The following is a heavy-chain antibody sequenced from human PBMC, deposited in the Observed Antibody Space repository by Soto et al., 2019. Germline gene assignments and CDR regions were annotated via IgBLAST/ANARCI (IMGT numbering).Heavy chain of an antibody. J-gene: IGHJ6*02. D-gene: IGHD2-21*02. CDR3: VRGDPYYGMDV. CDR2: ISYDGSNK. CDR1: GFSSSNYF. V-gene: IGHV3-30*03. Sequence: QVQLVESGGGVVQPGRSLRLSCVASGFSSSNYFMHWVRQAPGKGQEWVAAISYDGSNKHYLDAVKGRFTIYRDNSKNTLYLQMNSLRGEDTAVYSCVRGDPYYGMDVWGQGTTVTVSS.